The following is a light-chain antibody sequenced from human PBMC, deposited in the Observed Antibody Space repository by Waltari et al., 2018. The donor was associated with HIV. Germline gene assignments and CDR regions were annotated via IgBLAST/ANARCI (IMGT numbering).Light chain of an antibody. CDR1: QTVSSSY. CDR3: QQYGSSPL. J-gene: IGKJ3*01. CDR2: GSS. Sequence: EIVLTQSPGTLSLSPGERATFSCRASQTVSSSYLAWYPQKPGQAPRLLIYGSSNRATGIPDRFSGSGSGTEFILTISRLEPEDFAVYYCQQYGSSPLFGPGTKVDIK. V-gene: IGKV3-20*01.